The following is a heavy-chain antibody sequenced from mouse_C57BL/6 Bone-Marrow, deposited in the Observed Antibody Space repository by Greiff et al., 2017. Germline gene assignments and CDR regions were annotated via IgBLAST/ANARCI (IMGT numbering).Heavy chain of an antibody. J-gene: IGHJ4*01. CDR2: IRNKANNHAT. CDR1: GFTFSDAW. V-gene: IGHV6-6*01. Sequence: EVKLEESGGGLVQPGGSMKLSCAASGFTFSDAWMDWVRQSPEKGLEWVAEIRNKANNHATYYAESVKGRFTISRADSKSSVYLQMNSLRAEDTGIYYCRGDYDEGSNYAMDYWGQGTSVTVSS. D-gene: IGHD2-4*01. CDR3: RGDYDEGSNYAMDY.